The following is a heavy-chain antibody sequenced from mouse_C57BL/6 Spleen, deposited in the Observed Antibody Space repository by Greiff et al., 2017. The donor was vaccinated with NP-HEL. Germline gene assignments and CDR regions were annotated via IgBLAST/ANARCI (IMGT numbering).Heavy chain of an antibody. Sequence: QVQLKQPGAELVKPGASVKMSCKASGYTFTSYWITWVKQRPGQGLEWIGDFYPGSGSTNYNEKFKSKATLTVDTSSTTAYMQLSSLTSEDSAVYYCAREKGITTVVATSYYFDYWGQGTTLTVSS. D-gene: IGHD1-1*01. CDR2: FYPGSGST. CDR1: GYTFTSYW. CDR3: AREKGITTVVATSYYFDY. J-gene: IGHJ2*01. V-gene: IGHV1-55*01.